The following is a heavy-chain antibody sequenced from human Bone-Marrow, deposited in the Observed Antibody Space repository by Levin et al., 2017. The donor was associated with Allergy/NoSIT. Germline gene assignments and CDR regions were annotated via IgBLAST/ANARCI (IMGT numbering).Heavy chain of an antibody. D-gene: IGHD6-13*01. V-gene: IGHV3-53*01. CDR3: ARGNKAAAGAFDY. CDR1: GFTVSSNY. CDR2: IYSGGST. Sequence: PGGSLRLSCAASGFTVSSNYMSWVRQAPGKGLEWVSVIYSGGSTYYADSVKGRFTISRDNSKNTLYLQMNSLRAEDTAVYYCARGNKAAAGAFDYWGQGTLVTVSS. J-gene: IGHJ4*02.